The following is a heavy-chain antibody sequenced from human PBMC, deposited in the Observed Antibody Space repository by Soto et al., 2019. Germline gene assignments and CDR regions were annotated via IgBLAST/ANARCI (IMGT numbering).Heavy chain of an antibody. CDR3: TRRDSSWAFDI. Sequence: QVQLVQSGVEVKNPGASVKVSCKASGYTFSAYYMHWVRQAPGQGLEWMGYMHPDSGDTNYAQKLQGWVTMTSDTSISTVYMELTRLKSDDTAVYYCTRRDSSWAFDIWGQGTMLTVSS. D-gene: IGHD2-21*02. CDR1: GYTFSAYY. CDR2: MHPDSGDT. J-gene: IGHJ3*02. V-gene: IGHV1-2*04.